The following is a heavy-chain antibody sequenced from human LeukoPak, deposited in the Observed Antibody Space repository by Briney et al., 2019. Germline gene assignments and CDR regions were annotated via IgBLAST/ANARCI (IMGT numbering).Heavy chain of an antibody. D-gene: IGHD3-22*01. CDR3: ARQSSTQTYYYDSSPYYFDY. CDR1: GGSISSGDYY. V-gene: IGHV4-30-4*01. Sequence: PSQTLSLTCTVPGGSISSGDYYWSWIRQPPGRGLGWIGYIYYSGSTYYNTSLKSRVTISVDTSKNQFSLKLSSVTAADTAVYYCARQSSTQTYYYDSSPYYFDYWGQGTLVTVSS. CDR2: IYYSGST. J-gene: IGHJ4*02.